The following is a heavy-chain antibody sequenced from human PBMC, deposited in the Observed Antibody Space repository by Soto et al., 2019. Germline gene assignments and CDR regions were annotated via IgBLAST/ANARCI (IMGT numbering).Heavy chain of an antibody. Sequence: QVQLVQSGAEVKKPGASVKVSCKASGYTFTSYDINLLLQATGQGLEWMGWMNPNSGNTGYAQKFQVRVTMTRNTSISTAYMELSSLRSEDTATYYCARILYGDNVDYWGQCLLVTVS. CDR2: MNPNSGNT. CDR3: ARILYGDNVDY. CDR1: GYTFTSYD. V-gene: IGHV1-8*01. D-gene: IGHD4-17*01. J-gene: IGHJ4*02.